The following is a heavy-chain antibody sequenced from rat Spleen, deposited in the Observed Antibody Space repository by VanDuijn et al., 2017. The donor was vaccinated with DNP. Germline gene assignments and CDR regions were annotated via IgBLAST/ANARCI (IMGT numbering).Heavy chain of an antibody. CDR2: ISTGGGNT. CDR3: ARQMLPGYNPFDY. Sequence: EVQLVESGGGLVQPGRSLKLSCAASGFTFSDYNMAWVRQAPKKGLEWVASISTGGGNTYYRDSVKGRFTISRDNAKSTLYLQMDSLRSEDTATYYCARQMLPGYNPFDYWGQGVMVTVSS. V-gene: IGHV5S23*01. J-gene: IGHJ2*01. CDR1: GFTFSDYN. D-gene: IGHD1-4*01.